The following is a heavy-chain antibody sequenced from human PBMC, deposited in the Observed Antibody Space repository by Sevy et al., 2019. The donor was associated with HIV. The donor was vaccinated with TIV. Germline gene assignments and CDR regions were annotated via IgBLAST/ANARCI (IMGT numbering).Heavy chain of an antibody. CDR2: FDPEDGDPEVGKT. J-gene: IGHJ4*02. Sequence: ASVKVSCKVSGYTLAKFSIHWVRQAPGKGLEWMTSFDPEDGDPEVGKTIYAQKFLVRITMTENTSTDTANMELSSLRSDDTAVYYCATTKDYYDSSGYPFDYWGQGTLVTVSS. V-gene: IGHV1-24*01. CDR1: GYTLAKFS. D-gene: IGHD3-22*01. CDR3: ATTKDYYDSSGYPFDY.